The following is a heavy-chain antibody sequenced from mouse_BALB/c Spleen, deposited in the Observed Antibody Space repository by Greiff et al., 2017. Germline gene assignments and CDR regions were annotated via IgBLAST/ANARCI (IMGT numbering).Heavy chain of an antibody. CDR2: ISDGGSYT. Sequence: DVKVVESGGGLVKPGGSLKLSCAASGFTFSDYYMYWVRQTPEKRLEWVATISDGGSYTYYPDSVKGRFTISRDNAKNNLYLQMSSLKSEDTAMYYCARGEDYDYVCAYWGQGTLVTVSA. V-gene: IGHV5-4*02. CDR3: ARGEDYDYVCAY. D-gene: IGHD2-4*01. CDR1: GFTFSDYY. J-gene: IGHJ3*01.